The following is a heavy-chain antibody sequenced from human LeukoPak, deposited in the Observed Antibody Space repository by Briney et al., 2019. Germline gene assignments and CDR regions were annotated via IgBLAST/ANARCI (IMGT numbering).Heavy chain of an antibody. J-gene: IGHJ5*02. V-gene: IGHV4-39*01. CDR2: IHYTGST. D-gene: IGHD4-17*01. CDR1: GGSISSSSYS. CDR3: ARPTVTSYNWFDP. Sequence: SETLSLTCTVSGGSISSSSYSWGWIRQPPGKGLKWIGSIHYTGSTSYNPSLKSRVTISVHTSKNQFSLQLSSVTAADTAVYYCARPTVTSYNWFDPWGQGTLVTVSS.